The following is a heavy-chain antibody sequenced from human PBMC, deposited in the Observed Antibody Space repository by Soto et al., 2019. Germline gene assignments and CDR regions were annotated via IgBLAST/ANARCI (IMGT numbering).Heavy chain of an antibody. J-gene: IGHJ6*02. CDR1: GFTVSSNY. Sequence: EVQLVESGGGLVQPGGSLRLSCAASGFTVSSNYMSWVRQAPGKGLEWVSVIYSGGSTYYADSVKGRFTISRHNSKNTLYLLMNSLRAEDTAVYYCARWGDHYYYGMDVWGQGTTVTVSS. V-gene: IGHV3-53*04. CDR2: IYSGGST. CDR3: ARWGDHYYYGMDV. D-gene: IGHD3-16*01.